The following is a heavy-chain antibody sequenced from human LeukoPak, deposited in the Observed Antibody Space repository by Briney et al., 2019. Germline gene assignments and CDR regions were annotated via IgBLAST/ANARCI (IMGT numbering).Heavy chain of an antibody. Sequence: QPGGSLRLSCAASGFTVSSNYMSWVRQAPGKGLEWVSAISGSGGSTYYADSVKGRFTISRDNAKNSLYLQMNSLRAEDTAVYYCARDPSWNLLSLFDYWGQGTLVTVSS. D-gene: IGHD1-1*01. J-gene: IGHJ4*02. V-gene: IGHV3-53*01. CDR3: ARDPSWNLLSLFDY. CDR1: GFTVSSNY. CDR2: ISGSGGST.